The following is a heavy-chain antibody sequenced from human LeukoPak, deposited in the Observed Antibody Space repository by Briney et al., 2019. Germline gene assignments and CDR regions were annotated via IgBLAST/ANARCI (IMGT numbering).Heavy chain of an antibody. Sequence: ASVKVSCKASGYTFTSYYMHWVRQAPAQGLEWMGRINPNSGGTNYAQKFQGRVTMTRDTSISTAYMELSRPRSDDTAVYYCARTRRNTAMAPWGQGTLVTVSS. V-gene: IGHV1-2*06. CDR1: GYTFTSYY. J-gene: IGHJ4*02. CDR2: INPNSGGT. CDR3: ARTRRNTAMAP. D-gene: IGHD5-18*01.